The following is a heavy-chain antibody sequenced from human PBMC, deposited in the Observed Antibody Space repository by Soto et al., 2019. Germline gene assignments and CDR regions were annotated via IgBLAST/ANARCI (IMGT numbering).Heavy chain of an antibody. CDR3: ARDKRVTIIVVADI. D-gene: IGHD3-22*01. Sequence: SETLSLTCTVSGGSVSSGSYYWSWIRQPPGKGLEWIGSIYYSGSAKYNPSLKSRVTISVDTSKNQFSLKLTSVTAADTAVYYCARDKRVTIIVVADIWGQGTMVTVSS. J-gene: IGHJ3*02. V-gene: IGHV4-61*01. CDR1: GGSVSSGSYY. CDR2: IYYSGSA.